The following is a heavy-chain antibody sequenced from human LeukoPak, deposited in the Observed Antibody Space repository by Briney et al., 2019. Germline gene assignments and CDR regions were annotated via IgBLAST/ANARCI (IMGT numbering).Heavy chain of an antibody. CDR1: GYTFTDYY. J-gene: IGHJ4*02. D-gene: IGHD2-2*01. V-gene: IGHV1-2*02. CDR2: INPNDGDT. Sequence: ASVKDSCKASGYTFTDYYMHWVRQAPGQGFEWMGWINPNDGDTNYAQKFQGRVTTTRDTSISTAHMEVSRLRSDDTAVYYCARANFLYCSSSTCLFDYWGQGTLVTVSS. CDR3: ARANFLYCSSSTCLFDY.